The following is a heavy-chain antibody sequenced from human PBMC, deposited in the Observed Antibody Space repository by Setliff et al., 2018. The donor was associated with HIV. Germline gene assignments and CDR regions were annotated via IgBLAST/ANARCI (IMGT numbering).Heavy chain of an antibody. CDR3: AKGAGFYGDYTFDH. CDR1: GPSINIHY. V-gene: IGHV4-59*11. CDR2: IYSTGRT. J-gene: IGHJ4*02. D-gene: IGHD4-17*01. Sequence: SETLSLTCTVSGPSINIHYWSWIRQSPGKAFEWIGSIYSTGRTNYNPSLQSRVTISMVASRNQFSLKVTSVTAADTAVYYCAKGAGFYGDYTFDHWGQGRQVTVSS.